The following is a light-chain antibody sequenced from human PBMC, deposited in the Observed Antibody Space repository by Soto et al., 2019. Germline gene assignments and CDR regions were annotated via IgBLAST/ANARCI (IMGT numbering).Light chain of an antibody. V-gene: IGKV3-20*01. CDR3: QQYGDPRLT. CDR2: GAS. CDR1: QAVTSKF. Sequence: ILLRQSPGTLSLSPGDEATLSCKASQAVTSKFLAWYQQKAGQPPRLLILGASTRATGIADRFSGSGSGTDFTLTISRLEPEDFAVYYCQQYGDPRLTFGGGTKVDIK. J-gene: IGKJ4*01.